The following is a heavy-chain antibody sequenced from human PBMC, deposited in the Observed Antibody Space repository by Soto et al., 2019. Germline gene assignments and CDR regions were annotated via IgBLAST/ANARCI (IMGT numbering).Heavy chain of an antibody. J-gene: IGHJ6*02. D-gene: IGHD2-15*01. CDR1: GGSISSYY. Sequence: PSETLSLTCTVSGGSISSYYWSWIRQPPGKGLEWIGYIYYSGSTNYNPSLRSRVTISVDTSKNQFSLKLSSVTAADTAVYYCARVFVRGYYGMDVWGPAPTVTVSS. CDR2: IYYSGST. CDR3: ARVFVRGYYGMDV. V-gene: IGHV4-59*01.